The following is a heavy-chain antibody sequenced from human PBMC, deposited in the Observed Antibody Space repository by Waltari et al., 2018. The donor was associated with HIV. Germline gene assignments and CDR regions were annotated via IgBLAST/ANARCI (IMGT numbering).Heavy chain of an antibody. V-gene: IGHV3-33*06. CDR2: IWSDGYNK. D-gene: IGHD3-16*01. CDR3: VKERGPFNGFDI. CDR1: GFPVTRYG. J-gene: IGHJ3*02. Sequence: QAYLMESGGGGVLPGGSLKLSCAVSGFPVTRYGRHWVRQAPGKGLEWVAVIWSDGYNKFYADSVRGRFTFSRDNSKYTLSLQMNSLRAEDTALYYCVKERGPFNGFDIWGQGTMVTVSS.